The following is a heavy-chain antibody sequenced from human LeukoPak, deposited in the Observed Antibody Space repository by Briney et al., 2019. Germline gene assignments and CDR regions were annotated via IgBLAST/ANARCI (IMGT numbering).Heavy chain of an antibody. Sequence: GGSLRLSCKASGSNFSIYTMSWVPQAPGKGREWFSSIRGRGNDIYYAESLKGQFTVPRDNPKKSLYLQMHSLRADDKATFFCARAAPKRGYTFGFDFWGQGTLVTVSS. J-gene: IGHJ5*01. CDR3: ARAAPKRGYTFGFDF. V-gene: IGHV3-21*01. CDR1: GSNFSIYT. D-gene: IGHD5-18*01. CDR2: IRGRGNDI.